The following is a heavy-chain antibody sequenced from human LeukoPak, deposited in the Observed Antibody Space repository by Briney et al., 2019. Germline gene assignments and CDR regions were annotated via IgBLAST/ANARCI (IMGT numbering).Heavy chain of an antibody. Sequence: SSVKVSCKASGGTFSSYAISWVRQAPGQGLEWMGRIIPIFGTANYAQKFQGRVTITTDESTSTAYMELSSLRSEDTAVYYCASPGPSDGLKQYYDYVWGRYRLDYWGQGTLVTVSS. CDR1: GGTFSSYA. V-gene: IGHV1-69*05. J-gene: IGHJ4*02. CDR3: ASPGPSDGLKQYYDYVWGRYRLDY. D-gene: IGHD3-16*02. CDR2: IIPIFGTA.